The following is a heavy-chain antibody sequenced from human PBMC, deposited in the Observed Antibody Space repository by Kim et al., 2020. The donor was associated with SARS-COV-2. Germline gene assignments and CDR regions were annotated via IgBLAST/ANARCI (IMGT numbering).Heavy chain of an antibody. CDR2: INHSGST. CDR1: GGSFSGYY. CDR3: ARHSSIAVAGTLVWDYYYYMDV. J-gene: IGHJ6*03. D-gene: IGHD6-19*01. Sequence: ETLSLTCAVYGGSFSGYYWSWIRQPPGKGLEWIGEINHSGSTNYNPSLKSRVTISVDTSKNQFSLKLSSVTAADTAVYYCARHSSIAVAGTLVWDYYYYMDVWGKGTTVTVSS. V-gene: IGHV4-34*01.